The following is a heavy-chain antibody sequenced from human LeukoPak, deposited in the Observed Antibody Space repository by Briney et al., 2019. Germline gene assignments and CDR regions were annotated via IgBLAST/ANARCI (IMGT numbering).Heavy chain of an antibody. J-gene: IGHJ4*02. CDR1: GYTFTNYG. CDR3: ARNVSGWSG. CDR2: IRSDGTSK. V-gene: IGHV3-30*02. D-gene: IGHD6-19*01. Sequence: GGSLRLSCAASGYTFTNYGTHWVRQAPGKGLEWVAFIRSDGTSKYYADSVKGRFTISRDNSKNTLYLQMNSLRPEDTAVYYCARNVSGWSGWGQGTLVTVSS.